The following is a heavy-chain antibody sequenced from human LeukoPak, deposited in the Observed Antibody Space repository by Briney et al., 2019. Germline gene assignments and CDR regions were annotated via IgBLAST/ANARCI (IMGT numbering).Heavy chain of an antibody. CDR3: ARDHVRIAVAGLIDH. CDR1: GFTLSSYW. V-gene: IGHV3-7*01. D-gene: IGHD6-19*01. J-gene: IGHJ4*02. Sequence: GGSLRLSCAASGFTLSSYWMSWVGQAPGKGLGGVANIKQDGSEKYYVDSVKGRFTISRDNAKNSLYLQMNSLRAEDTAVYYCARDHVRIAVAGLIDHWGQGTLVTVSS. CDR2: IKQDGSEK.